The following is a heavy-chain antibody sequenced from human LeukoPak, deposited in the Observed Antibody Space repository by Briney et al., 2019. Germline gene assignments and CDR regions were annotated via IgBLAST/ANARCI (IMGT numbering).Heavy chain of an antibody. CDR1: GYTLTELS. J-gene: IGHJ3*02. V-gene: IGHV1-24*01. D-gene: IGHD1-26*01. CDR2: FDPEDGET. CDR3: ARDLEWELLGGFDI. Sequence: AASVKVSCKVSGYTLTELSMHWVRQAPGKGLEWMGGFDPEDGETIYAQKFQGRVTMTEDTSTDTAYMELSSLRAEDTAVYCCARDLEWELLGGFDIWGQGTMVTVSS.